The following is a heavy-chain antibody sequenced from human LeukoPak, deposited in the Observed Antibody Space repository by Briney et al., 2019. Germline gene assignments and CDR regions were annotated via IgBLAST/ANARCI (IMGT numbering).Heavy chain of an antibody. V-gene: IGHV3-7*01. CDR3: AKLLGTVTTYDS. CDR1: GCSFSVNW. J-gene: IGHJ4*02. Sequence: GGALTLSCEASGCSFSVNWMSWVRQAPGKGLEWVASIHPDGRKKLYVDFVKERFNISSDHTQRSLYLHMKSLGGGDTAMYYCAKLLGTVTTYDSWGQGTRVTVSS. D-gene: IGHD1-1*01. CDR2: IHPDGRKK.